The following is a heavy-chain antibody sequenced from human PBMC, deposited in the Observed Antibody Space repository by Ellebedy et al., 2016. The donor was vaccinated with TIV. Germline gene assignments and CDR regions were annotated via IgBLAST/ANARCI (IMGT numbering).Heavy chain of an antibody. CDR3: ARVPSGDIALADDF. CDR2: INYSGDT. D-gene: IGHD6-19*01. CDR1: GGSISSLFY. J-gene: IGHJ4*02. V-gene: IGHV4-31*03. Sequence: SETLSLXCTVSGGSISSLFYWSWIRQHPGQGLEWIGYINYSGDTDFNPSLKSRVTMSVDTSRKLFSLKLKSVTVADTAVYYCARVPSGDIALADDFWGQGILVTVSS.